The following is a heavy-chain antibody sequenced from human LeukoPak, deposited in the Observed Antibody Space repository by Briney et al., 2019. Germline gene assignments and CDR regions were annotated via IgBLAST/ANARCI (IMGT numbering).Heavy chain of an antibody. CDR1: GFTFSSYG. CDR2: ISNSGGST. D-gene: IGHD5-12*01. CDR3: ATSEDIVATYGFDP. V-gene: IGHV3-23*01. J-gene: IGHJ5*02. Sequence: GGTLRLSCAASGFTFSSYGMSWVRQAPGKGVGWVSSISNSGGSTYHADSVKGRFTISRDNSKNTLYLQMNSLRAEDTAVYYCATSEDIVATYGFDPWGQGTLVTVSS.